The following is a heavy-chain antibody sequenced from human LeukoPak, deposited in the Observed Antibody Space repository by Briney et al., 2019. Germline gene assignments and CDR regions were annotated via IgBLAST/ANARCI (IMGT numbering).Heavy chain of an antibody. CDR1: GFTFSSYT. D-gene: IGHD3-22*01. Sequence: GGSLRLSCAASGFTFSSYTMHWVRQAPGKGLEWVAFISYDGSNQNSADSVKGRFTITRDTSRNTLYLQMNSLRPDDTAVYYCARDRHYYESSGVYPDDFDIWGQGTMVTVSS. V-gene: IGHV3-30*01. CDR3: ARDRHYYESSGVYPDDFDI. J-gene: IGHJ3*02. CDR2: ISYDGSNQ.